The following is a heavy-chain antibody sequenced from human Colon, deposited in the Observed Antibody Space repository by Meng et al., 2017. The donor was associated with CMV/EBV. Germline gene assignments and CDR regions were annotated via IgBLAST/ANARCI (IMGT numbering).Heavy chain of an antibody. J-gene: IGHJ4*02. CDR1: GFGFYNYA. Sequence: GESLKISCEASGFGFYNYAMHWVRQAPGKGLEWVSVISYAGSDKFYADSVKGRFTISRDNTKASFYLQMTSLRAEDTAVYYCLTETSFKGLDYWGQGSLVTVSS. CDR3: LTETSFKGLDY. V-gene: IGHV3-30-3*01. D-gene: IGHD1-14*01. CDR2: ISYAGSDK.